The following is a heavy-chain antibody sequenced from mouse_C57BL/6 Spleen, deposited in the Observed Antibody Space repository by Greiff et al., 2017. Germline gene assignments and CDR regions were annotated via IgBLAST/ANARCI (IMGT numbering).Heavy chain of an antibody. CDR2: IHPNSGST. CDR3: ARGGETGYFDY. J-gene: IGHJ2*01. Sequence: QVQLQQSGAELVKPGASVKLSCKASGYTFTSYWMHWVKQRPGQGLEWIGMIHPNSGSTNYNEKFKSKATLTVDKSSSTAYMQLSSLTSEDSAVYYCARGGETGYFDYWGQGTTLTVSS. D-gene: IGHD1-1*02. V-gene: IGHV1-64*01. CDR1: GYTFTSYW.